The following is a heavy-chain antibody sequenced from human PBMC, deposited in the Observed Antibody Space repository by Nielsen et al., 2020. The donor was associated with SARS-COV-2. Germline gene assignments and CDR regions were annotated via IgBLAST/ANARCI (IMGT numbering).Heavy chain of an antibody. D-gene: IGHD4-23*01. Sequence: GESLKISCAASGFTFSSYAMSWVRQAPGKGLEWVSAISGSGGSTYYADSVKGRFTISRDNSKNTLYLQMNSLRAEDTAVYYCAKAASRELHSLDYYYCMDVWGQGTTVTVSS. CDR3: AKAASRELHSLDYYYCMDV. J-gene: IGHJ6*02. V-gene: IGHV3-23*01. CDR2: ISGSGGST. CDR1: GFTFSSYA.